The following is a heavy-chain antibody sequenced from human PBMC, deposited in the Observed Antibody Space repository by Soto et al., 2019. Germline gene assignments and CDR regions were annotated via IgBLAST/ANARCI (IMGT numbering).Heavy chain of an antibody. CDR1: GFTFRDYG. J-gene: IGHJ2*01. Sequence: PGGSLRLSCAASGFTFRDYGMHWVRQSPGEGLEWVAVISYDGKQTYYADSVKGRFTISKDKSKRTLFLQMNSLRVDDTAVYYCARDGWGSNWYFDLWGRGTLVTVSS. V-gene: IGHV3-30*03. CDR2: ISYDGKQT. CDR3: ARDGWGSNWYFDL. D-gene: IGHD3-16*01.